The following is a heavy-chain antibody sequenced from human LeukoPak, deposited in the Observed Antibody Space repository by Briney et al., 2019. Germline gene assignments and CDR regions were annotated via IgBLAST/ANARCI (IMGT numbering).Heavy chain of an antibody. J-gene: IGHJ4*02. CDR1: GYIFTGYY. CDR2: IKPNTADT. Sequence: ASAKVSCKASGYIFTGYYTHWGRQAPGQGLEWMGWIKPNTADTKYAQNFRGRVTMTRDTSTSTAYMELSRLTSDDTAVYHCAREGDGYNYFDYWGQGTLVTVSS. D-gene: IGHD5-24*01. V-gene: IGHV1-2*02. CDR3: AREGDGYNYFDY.